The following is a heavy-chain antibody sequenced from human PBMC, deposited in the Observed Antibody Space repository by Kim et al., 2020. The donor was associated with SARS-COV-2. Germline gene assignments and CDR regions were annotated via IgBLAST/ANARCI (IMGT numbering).Heavy chain of an antibody. J-gene: IGHJ4*02. Sequence: GGTPDYAAPVKGRFTISRDASKNTLYLQMNSLKTVDTAVYYCTTEGPGFFWGQGTLVTVSS. CDR3: TTEGPGFF. CDR2: GGTP. V-gene: IGHV3-15*01.